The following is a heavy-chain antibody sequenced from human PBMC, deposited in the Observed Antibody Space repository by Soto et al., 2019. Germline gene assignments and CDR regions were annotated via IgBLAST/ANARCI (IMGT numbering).Heavy chain of an antibody. CDR2: ISYDGSNK. CDR1: GFTFSSYD. Sequence: GGSLRLSCAASGFTFSSYDMHWVRQAPGKGLEWVAVISYDGSNKYYADSVKGRFTISRDNSKNTLYLQMNSLRAEDTAVYYCAKDRRDSLLENDAFDIWGQGTMVTISS. V-gene: IGHV3-30*18. J-gene: IGHJ3*02. CDR3: AKDRRDSLLENDAFDI. D-gene: IGHD3-22*01.